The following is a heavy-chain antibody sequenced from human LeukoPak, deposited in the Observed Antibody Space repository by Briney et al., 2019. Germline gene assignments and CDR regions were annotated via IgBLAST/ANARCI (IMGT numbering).Heavy chain of an antibody. CDR3: AREMKVVWSASMIWFDP. D-gene: IGHD3-3*01. Sequence: GGSLRLSCAASGFIFSSYSMNWVRQAPGKGLEWVSSISSSSSYIYYADSVKGRFTISRDNAKNSLYLQMNSLRAEDTAVYYCAREMKVVWSASMIWFDPWGQGTLVTVSS. V-gene: IGHV3-21*01. CDR1: GFIFSSYS. J-gene: IGHJ5*02. CDR2: ISSSSSYI.